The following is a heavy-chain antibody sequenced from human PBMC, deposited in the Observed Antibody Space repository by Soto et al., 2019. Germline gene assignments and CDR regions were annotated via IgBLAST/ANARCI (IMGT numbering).Heavy chain of an antibody. CDR1: GGSITSYN. Sequence: PSETLSLTCTVSGGSITSYNWNWLRQPPGKALEWIGYVYNSGSTNYNPSLKSRVTISVDTSKNQFSLKLSSVTAADTAVYYCARSVFPWGQGTLVTVSS. V-gene: IGHV4-59*12. CDR2: VYNSGST. CDR3: ARSVFP. J-gene: IGHJ5*02.